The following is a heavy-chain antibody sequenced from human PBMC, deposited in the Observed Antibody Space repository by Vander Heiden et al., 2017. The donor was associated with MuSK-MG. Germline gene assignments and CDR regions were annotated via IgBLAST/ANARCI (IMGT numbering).Heavy chain of an antibody. Sequence: EVQLVESGGGLVQPGRSLRLSCAASGFTFDDYAMHWVRQVPGKGLGWVSGINWNSGTIGYADSVKGRFTISRDNAKSSLYLQMNSLRAEDTALYYCAKALEYSSSPFDSWGQGTLVTVSS. CDR1: GFTFDDYA. CDR3: AKALEYSSSPFDS. V-gene: IGHV3-9*01. J-gene: IGHJ4*02. CDR2: INWNSGTI. D-gene: IGHD6-6*01.